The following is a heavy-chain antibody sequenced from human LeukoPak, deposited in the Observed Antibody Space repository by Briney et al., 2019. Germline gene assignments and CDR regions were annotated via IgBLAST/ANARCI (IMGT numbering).Heavy chain of an antibody. CDR3: ARNLDS. J-gene: IGHJ5*01. CDR2: IGTSSGAI. Sequence: GGSLRLSCSASGFTFSTYNMNWVRQAPGKGQEWVSFIGTSSGAISYADSVKGRFTISRDDAKKSLYLQMNSLRGEDTAVYYCARNLDSWGQGALVTVSS. V-gene: IGHV3-48*01. CDR1: GFTFSTYN.